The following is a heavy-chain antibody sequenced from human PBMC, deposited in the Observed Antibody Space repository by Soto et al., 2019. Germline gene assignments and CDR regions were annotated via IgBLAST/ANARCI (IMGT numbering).Heavy chain of an antibody. CDR1: GYTFATFG. CDR2: ISPYNGNT. CDR3: ARSDSTVTTRFDY. J-gene: IGHJ4*02. Sequence: ASVKVSCKASGYTFATFGITWLRQAPGQGLEWMGWISPYNGNTDYAQKFQGRVTMTTDTSTSTAYMELRSLRSDDTAVYYCARSDSTVTTRFDYWGQGTLVTVSS. V-gene: IGHV1-18*01. D-gene: IGHD4-17*01.